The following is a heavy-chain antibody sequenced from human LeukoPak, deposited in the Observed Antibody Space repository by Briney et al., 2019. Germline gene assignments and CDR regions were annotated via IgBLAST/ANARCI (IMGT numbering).Heavy chain of an antibody. D-gene: IGHD6-19*01. CDR1: GVSVTSNTW. CDR3: ARDEEVAGYYFDY. J-gene: IGHJ4*02. CDR2: LYYSGNT. V-gene: IGHV4-4*02. Sequence: PSETLSLTCVVSGVSVTSNTWWSWIRQPPGKGLEWIGSLYYSGNTYYNPSLKSRVTISVDTSKNQFSLKLSSVTAADTAVYYCARDEEVAGYYFDYWGQGTLVTVSS.